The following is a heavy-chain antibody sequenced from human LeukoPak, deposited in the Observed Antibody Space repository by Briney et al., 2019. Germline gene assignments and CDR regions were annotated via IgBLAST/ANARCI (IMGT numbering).Heavy chain of an antibody. V-gene: IGHV3-23*01. Sequence: GGSLRLSCAASGFTFSSYGMHWVRQAPGKGLEWVSGTSDRGDYTYYADSVKGRFTISRDNPKNTLYLQMNSLRAEDTALYFCAKKAQYNGNYPLDYWGQGTLVTVSS. J-gene: IGHJ4*02. CDR3: AKKAQYNGNYPLDY. D-gene: IGHD1-26*01. CDR2: TSDRGDYT. CDR1: GFTFSSYG.